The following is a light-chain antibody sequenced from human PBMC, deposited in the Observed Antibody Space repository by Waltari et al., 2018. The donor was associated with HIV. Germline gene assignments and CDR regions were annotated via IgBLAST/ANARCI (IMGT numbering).Light chain of an antibody. V-gene: IGLV1-51*01. Sequence: QSVLTHPPSVSAAPGQKVTLSRSGSRSKIGKNFVSWYQQLPGTAPTLLMYDNNKRPSGIPDRFSGSKSGTSATLGITGLQTGDEADYYCGTWDSSLSAGVFGGGTKLTVL. CDR2: DNN. J-gene: IGLJ2*01. CDR3: GTWDSSLSAGV. CDR1: RSKIGKNF.